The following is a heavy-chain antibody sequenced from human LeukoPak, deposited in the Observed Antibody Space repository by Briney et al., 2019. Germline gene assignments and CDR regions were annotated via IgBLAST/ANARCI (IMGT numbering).Heavy chain of an antibody. D-gene: IGHD1-26*01. J-gene: IGHJ4*02. Sequence: ASVTVFCTASGGTFSSYAISWVRQAPGQGLEWMGGIIPIFGTANYAQKFQGRVTITTDESTSTAYMELSSLRSEDTAVYYCAGSGSYHSLFDYWGQGTLVTVSS. V-gene: IGHV1-69*05. CDR2: IIPIFGTA. CDR3: AGSGSYHSLFDY. CDR1: GGTFSSYA.